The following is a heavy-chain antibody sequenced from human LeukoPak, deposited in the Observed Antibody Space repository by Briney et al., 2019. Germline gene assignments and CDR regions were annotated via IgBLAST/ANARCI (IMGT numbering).Heavy chain of an antibody. CDR3: ARDGAGHYFDY. J-gene: IGHJ4*02. Sequence: GGSLRLSCAASGFTVSSNYMSWVRQAPGKGLEWVSGINWNGGSTGYADSVKGRFTISRDNAKNSLYLQMNSLRAEDTALYYCARDGAGHYFDYWGQGTLVTVSS. CDR1: GFTVSSNY. V-gene: IGHV3-20*04. CDR2: INWNGGST.